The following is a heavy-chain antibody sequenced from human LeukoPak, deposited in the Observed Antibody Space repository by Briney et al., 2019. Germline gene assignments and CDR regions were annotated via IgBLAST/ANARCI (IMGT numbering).Heavy chain of an antibody. CDR3: AKARGGTYCGGDCYSFDY. J-gene: IGHJ4*02. D-gene: IGHD2-21*02. V-gene: IGHV3-33*06. CDR2: IWYDGSNK. Sequence: GGSLRLSCAASGFTFSSYGMHWVRQAPGKGLEWVAVIWYDGSNKYYADSVKGRFTISRDNSKNTLYLLMNSLRAEGTAVYYCAKARGGTYCGGDCYSFDYWGQGTLVTVSS. CDR1: GFTFSSYG.